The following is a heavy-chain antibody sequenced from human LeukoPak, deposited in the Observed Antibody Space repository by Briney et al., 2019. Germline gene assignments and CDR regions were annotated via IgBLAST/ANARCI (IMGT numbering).Heavy chain of an antibody. V-gene: IGHV3-53*01. Sequence: PGGSLRPSCAASGFIVSSNYMGWVRQAPGKGLEYVSVIYSGGNTYYGGSVKGRFTISRDNSKNTIYLQMNSLRAEDTAVFYCARLVATTGRLYFDYWGQGNLVTVSS. CDR3: ARLVATTGRLYFDY. CDR1: GFIVSSNY. CDR2: IYSGGNT. J-gene: IGHJ4*02. D-gene: IGHD1-1*01.